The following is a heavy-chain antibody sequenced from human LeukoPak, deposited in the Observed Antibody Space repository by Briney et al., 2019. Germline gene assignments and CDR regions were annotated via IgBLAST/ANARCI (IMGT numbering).Heavy chain of an antibody. Sequence: GGSLRLSCEASGFTFSNYTINWVRQPPGKRPEWVSAISRTSSYIYYADSVKGRFVISRDNAKNSLYLQMNSLRVDDTAVYYCARALPTADYWGQGTLVTVSS. CDR1: GFTFSNYT. V-gene: IGHV3-21*06. J-gene: IGHJ4*02. CDR3: ARALPTADY. CDR2: ISRTSSYI.